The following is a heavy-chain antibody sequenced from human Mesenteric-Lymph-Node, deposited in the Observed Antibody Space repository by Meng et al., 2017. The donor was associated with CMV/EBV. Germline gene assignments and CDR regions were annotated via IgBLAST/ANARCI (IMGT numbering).Heavy chain of an antibody. CDR3: ARGGKYDFWSGYWYYYYGMDV. CDR1: GYTFTSYD. CDR2: MNPNSGNT. J-gene: IGHJ6*02. Sequence: ASVKVSCKASGYTFTSYDINWVRQATGQGLEWMGWMNPNSGNTGYAQKFQGRVTMTRNTSISTAYMELSSLRSEDTAVYYCARGGKYDFWSGYWYYYYGMDVWGQGTTVTASS. V-gene: IGHV1-8*01. D-gene: IGHD3-3*01.